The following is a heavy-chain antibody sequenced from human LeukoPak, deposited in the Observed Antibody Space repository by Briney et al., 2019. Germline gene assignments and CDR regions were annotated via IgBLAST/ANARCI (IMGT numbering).Heavy chain of an antibody. J-gene: IGHJ4*02. CDR1: GYTLTELS. V-gene: IGHV1-24*01. CDR3: AIRRSYYDILTGSLRTLFDY. Sequence: ASVKVSCKVSGYTLTELSMHWVRQAPGKGLGWMGGFDPEDGETIYAQKFQGRVTMTEDTSTDTAYMELSSLRSEDTAVYYCAIRRSYYDILTGSLRTLFDYWGQGTLVTVSS. D-gene: IGHD3-9*01. CDR2: FDPEDGET.